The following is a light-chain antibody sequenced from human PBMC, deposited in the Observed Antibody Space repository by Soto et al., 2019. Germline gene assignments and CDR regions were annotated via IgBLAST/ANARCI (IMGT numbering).Light chain of an antibody. CDR3: QQYVKLPLT. Sequence: DIQMTQSPSSLSASVGDSVTITCQASQDIDQFLNWFQQKPGKAPKLLIYDASNLETGVPSRFSASVSGTDFTVTISSLQTEDIAKYYCQQYVKLPLTFGQGTRLDI. CDR2: DAS. V-gene: IGKV1-33*01. J-gene: IGKJ5*01. CDR1: QDIDQF.